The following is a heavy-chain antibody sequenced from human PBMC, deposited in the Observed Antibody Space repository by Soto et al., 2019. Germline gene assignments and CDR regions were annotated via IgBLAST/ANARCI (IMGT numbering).Heavy chain of an antibody. V-gene: IGHV3-30-3*01. CDR1: GFTFSSYA. CDR3: ARDYYRFNSGYGFSMDV. J-gene: IGHJ6*02. CDR2: ISYDGSNK. D-gene: IGHD5-12*01. Sequence: GGSLRLSYAASGFTFSSYAMHWVRQAPGKGLEWVAVISYDGSNKYYAVSVKGRFTISRDISKNSLYLQMNSLRAEDTVVYYCARDYYRFNSGYGFSMDVWGQGTTVTVSS.